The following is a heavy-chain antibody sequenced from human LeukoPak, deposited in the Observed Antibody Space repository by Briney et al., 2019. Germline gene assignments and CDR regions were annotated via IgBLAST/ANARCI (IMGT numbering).Heavy chain of an antibody. V-gene: IGHV3-7*01. CDR3: ARDTIAAFGFFDY. J-gene: IGHJ4*02. CDR1: GFSFSRYW. Sequence: GGSLRLSCAASGFSFSRYWMSWVRQAPVRGPEWVANIKPDGSEIYYVDSVKGRFTISRDNAKNSLYLQMNSLRAEDTAVYYCARDTIAAFGFFDYWGQGTLVTVSS. CDR2: IKPDGSEI. D-gene: IGHD6-6*01.